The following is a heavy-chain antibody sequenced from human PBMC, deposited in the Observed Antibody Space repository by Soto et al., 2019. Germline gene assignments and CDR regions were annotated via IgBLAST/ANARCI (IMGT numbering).Heavy chain of an antibody. Sequence: QVQLVESGGGVVQPGRSLRLSCAASGFTFSSYAMHWVRQAPGKGLEWVAVISYDGSNKYYADSVKGRFTISRDNSKNTLYLXXNXLXXEDTAVYYCARDPSRRKPEHPSIRITMVRGSFFDYWGQGTLVTVSS. CDR2: ISYDGSNK. J-gene: IGHJ4*02. V-gene: IGHV3-30-3*01. CDR1: GFTFSSYA. CDR3: ARDPSRRKPEHPSIRITMVRGSFFDY. D-gene: IGHD3-10*01.